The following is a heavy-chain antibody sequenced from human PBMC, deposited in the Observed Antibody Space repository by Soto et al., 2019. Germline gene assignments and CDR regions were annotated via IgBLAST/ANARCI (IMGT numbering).Heavy chain of an antibody. CDR2: INAGNGNT. CDR3: ARGPLRNWFDP. J-gene: IGHJ5*02. CDR1: GYTFTSYA. V-gene: IGHV1-3*01. Sequence: ASVKVSCKASGYTFTSYAMHWVRQAPGQRLEWMGWINAGNGNTKFSQKFQGRVTITKNTSASTAYMELSSLRSEDTAVYYCARGPLRNWFDPWGQGTLVTVSS. D-gene: IGHD5-12*01.